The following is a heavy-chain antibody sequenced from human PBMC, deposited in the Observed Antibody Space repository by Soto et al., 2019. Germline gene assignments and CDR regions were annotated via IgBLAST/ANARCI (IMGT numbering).Heavy chain of an antibody. CDR2: INPSGGST. CDR3: ARNLAAGDV. D-gene: IGHD6-13*01. J-gene: IGHJ4*02. CDR1: GYTFTSYY. Sequence: QVQLVQSGAEVKKPGASVKVSCKASGYTFTSYYVHWVRQAPGQGLEWMGIINPSGGSTNYAQKVPGRVTLTRDTSTSTVYMEVSSPKSEDTAIYYWARNLAAGDVWVQGTLVTFSS. V-gene: IGHV1-46*04.